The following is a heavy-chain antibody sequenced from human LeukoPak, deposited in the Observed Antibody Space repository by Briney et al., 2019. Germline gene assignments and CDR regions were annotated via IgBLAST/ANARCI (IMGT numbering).Heavy chain of an antibody. CDR1: GYSFTSYW. CDR3: ATYYYDSSGQYHFDY. CDR2: IDPSDSYT. Sequence: GSFLKISCKGSGYSFTSYWISWVRQMPGKGLEWMGRIDPSDSYTNYSPSFQGHVTISADKSISTAYLQWSSLKASDTAMYYCATYYYDSSGQYHFDYWGQGTLVTVPS. D-gene: IGHD3-22*01. J-gene: IGHJ4*02. V-gene: IGHV5-10-1*01.